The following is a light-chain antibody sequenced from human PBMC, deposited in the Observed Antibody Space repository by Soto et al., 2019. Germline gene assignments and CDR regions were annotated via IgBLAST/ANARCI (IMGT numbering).Light chain of an antibody. CDR1: QGISSA. V-gene: IGKV1-13*02. CDR3: QQFNSFPIT. Sequence: IHLTQSPSSLSASVGDRVTITCRASQGISSALAWYQQKPGKAPKLLIYDASSLESGVPSRFSGSGSGTDFTLTISSLQPEDFATYYCQQFNSFPITFGQGTRLEIK. J-gene: IGKJ5*01. CDR2: DAS.